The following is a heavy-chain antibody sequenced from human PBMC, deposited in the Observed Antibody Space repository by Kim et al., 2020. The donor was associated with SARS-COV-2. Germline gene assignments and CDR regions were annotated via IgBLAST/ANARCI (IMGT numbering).Heavy chain of an antibody. D-gene: IGHD1-1*01. CDR2: INSDGSSI. CDR3: VRVFRYTFYSGMYV. Sequence: GGSLRLSCAASGFTFSSHWMNWVRQAPGKGLVWVSCINSDGSSINYADSVKGRFTVSRDNAKDTLYLQMDSLRAEDSAVYYCVRVFRYTFYSGMYVWGTRATVTVSS. V-gene: IGHV3-74*01. CDR1: GFTFSSHW. J-gene: IGHJ6*04.